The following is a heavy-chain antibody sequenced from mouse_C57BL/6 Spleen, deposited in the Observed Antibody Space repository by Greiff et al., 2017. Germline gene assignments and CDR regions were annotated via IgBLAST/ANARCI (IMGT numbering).Heavy chain of an antibody. V-gene: IGHV1-26*01. CDR2: INPNNGGT. CDR1: GYTFTDYY. D-gene: IGHD1-1*01. J-gene: IGHJ4*01. Sequence: VQLQQSGPELVKPGASVKISCKASGYTFTDYYMNWVKQSHGKSLEWIGDINPNNGGTSYNQKFKGKAILTVDKSSRTAYMALRSLTSEDSAVYYCAKSPKTTVVANYAMDYWGQGTSVTVSS. CDR3: AKSPKTTVVANYAMDY.